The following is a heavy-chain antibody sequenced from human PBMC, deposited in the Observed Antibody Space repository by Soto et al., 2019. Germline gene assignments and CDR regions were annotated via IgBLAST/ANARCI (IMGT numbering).Heavy chain of an antibody. CDR3: AREMTPVSPLYSYYGIDV. V-gene: IGHV4-59*01. D-gene: IGHD2-21*01. CDR2: VYYSGGT. J-gene: IGHJ6*02. CDR1: GASMRGYS. Sequence: SETLSLTCSVSGASMRGYSWHWIRQSPGKGLEWIGYVYYSGGTNYSPSLKGRVTISVDTTNNHFSLELNSVTAADTAVYYCAREMTPVSPLYSYYGIDVWGQGTTVT.